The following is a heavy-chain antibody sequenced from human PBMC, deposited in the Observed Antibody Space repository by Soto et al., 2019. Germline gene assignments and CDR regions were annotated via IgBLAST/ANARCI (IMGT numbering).Heavy chain of an antibody. J-gene: IGHJ4*02. CDR3: AKDLTYTRNFDY. V-gene: IGHV3-30*18. CDR1: GFTFSSYG. Sequence: GGSLRLSCAASGFTFSSYGMHWVRQAPGKGLEWVAVISYDGSNKYYADSVKGRFTISRDNSKNTLYLQMNSLRAEDTAVYYCAKDLTYTRNFDYWGQGTLVTVSS. D-gene: IGHD2-2*02. CDR2: ISYDGSNK.